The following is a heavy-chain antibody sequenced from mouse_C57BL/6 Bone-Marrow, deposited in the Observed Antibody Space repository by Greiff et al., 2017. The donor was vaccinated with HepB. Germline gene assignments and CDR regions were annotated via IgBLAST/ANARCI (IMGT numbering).Heavy chain of an antibody. J-gene: IGHJ4*01. D-gene: IGHD2-13*01. CDR2: IYPGDGDT. CDR1: GYAFSSYW. V-gene: IGHV1-80*01. Sequence: QVQLQQSGAELVKPGASVKLSCKASGYAFSSYWMNWVKQRPGKGLEWIGQIYPGDGDTNYNGKFKGKATLTADKSSSTTYMQLSSLTSEDSSVYVGARCDDYSHMDDWGKGTTVTVAS. CDR3: ARCDDYSHMDD.